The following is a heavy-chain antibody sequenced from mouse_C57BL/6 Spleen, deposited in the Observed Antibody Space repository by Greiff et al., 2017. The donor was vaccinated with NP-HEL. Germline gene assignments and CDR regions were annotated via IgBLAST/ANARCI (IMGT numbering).Heavy chain of an antibody. CDR2: INYDGSST. V-gene: IGHV5-16*01. CDR3: ARVGLRRTPYWYFDV. Sequence: EVQLVESEGGLVQPGSSMKLSCTASGFTFSDYYMAWVRQVPEKGLEWVANINYDGSSTYYLDSLKSRFIISRDNAKNILYLQMSSLKSEDTATYYCARVGLRRTPYWYFDVWGTGTTVTVSS. CDR1: GFTFSDYY. J-gene: IGHJ1*03. D-gene: IGHD2-4*01.